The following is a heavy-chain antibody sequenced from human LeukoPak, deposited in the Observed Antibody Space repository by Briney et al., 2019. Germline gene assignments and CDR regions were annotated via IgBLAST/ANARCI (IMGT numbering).Heavy chain of an antibody. CDR2: IYSGGST. J-gene: IGHJ6*02. D-gene: IGHD6-13*01. Sequence: PGGSLRLSCAASGFTVSSNYMSWVRQAPGKGLEWVSVIYSGGSTYYADSVKGRFTISRHNSKNTLYLQMNSLRAEDTAVYYRARDLAAAGTSYYGMDVWGQGTTVTVSS. CDR1: GFTVSSNY. CDR3: ARDLAAAGTSYYGMDV. V-gene: IGHV3-53*04.